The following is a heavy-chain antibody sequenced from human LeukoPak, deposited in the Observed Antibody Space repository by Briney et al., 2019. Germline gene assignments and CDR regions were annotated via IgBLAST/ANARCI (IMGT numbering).Heavy chain of an antibody. Sequence: SETLSLTCTVSGGSISSYYWSWIRQPPGKGLEWIGYIYYSGSTNYNPSLKSRVTISVDTSKNQFSLKLRSVTAADTGVYYCARVRDNSGYDGGLDYWGQGSLVTVSS. CDR1: GGSISSYY. CDR3: ARVRDNSGYDGGLDY. D-gene: IGHD5-12*01. CDR2: IYYSGST. J-gene: IGHJ4*02. V-gene: IGHV4-59*01.